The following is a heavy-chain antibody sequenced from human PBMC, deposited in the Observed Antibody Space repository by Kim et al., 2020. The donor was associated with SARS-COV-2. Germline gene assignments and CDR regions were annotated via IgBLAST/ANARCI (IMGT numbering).Heavy chain of an antibody. V-gene: IGHV4-59*01. CDR1: GGSISSYY. D-gene: IGHD3-10*01. Sequence: SETLSLTCTVSGGSISSYYWSWIRQPPGKGLEWIGYIYYSGSTNYNPSLKSRVTISVDTSKNQFSLKLSSVTAADTAVYYCARGSRGGVRGVMLVWFDPWGQGTLVTVSS. CDR2: IYYSGST. J-gene: IGHJ5*02. CDR3: ARGSRGGVRGVMLVWFDP.